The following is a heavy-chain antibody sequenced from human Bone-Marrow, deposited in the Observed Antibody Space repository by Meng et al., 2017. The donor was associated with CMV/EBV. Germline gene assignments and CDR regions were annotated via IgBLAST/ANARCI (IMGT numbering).Heavy chain of an antibody. V-gene: IGHV4-59*01. CDR2: IYYSGST. J-gene: IGHJ4*02. CDR3: ARVRSSSWYYFDY. D-gene: IGHD6-13*01. CDR1: GGSISSYY. Sequence: SETLSLTCTVSGGSISSYYWSWIRQPPGKGLEWIGYIYYSGSTNYNPSLKSRVTISVDTSKNQFSLNLSSVTAADTAVYYCARVRSSSWYYFDYWGQGTLVTVSS.